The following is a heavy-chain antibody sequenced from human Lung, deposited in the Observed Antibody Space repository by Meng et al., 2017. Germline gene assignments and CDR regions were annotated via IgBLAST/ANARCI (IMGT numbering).Heavy chain of an antibody. CDR2: INRDGTKP. D-gene: IGHD1-1*01. CDR3: TNDRLNH. J-gene: IGHJ1*01. CDR1: GFTFTDHW. V-gene: IGHV3-74*01. Sequence: GQFVESGGGLVPPGGSLRLSCAASGFTFTDHWMHWVRQGPGKGLVWVSRINRDGTKPTYADSVKGRFTISRDNAKNTLYLQMNNLRAEDTAFYYCTNDRLNHWGQGALVTVSS.